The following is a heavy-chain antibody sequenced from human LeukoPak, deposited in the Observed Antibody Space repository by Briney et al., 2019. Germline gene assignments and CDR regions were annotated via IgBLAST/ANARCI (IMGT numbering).Heavy chain of an antibody. V-gene: IGHV4-38-2*01. Sequence: PSETLSLTCAVSGYSISSGYYWGWIRQPPGKGLEWIGSIYHSGSTYYNPSLKSRVTISVDTSKNQFSLKLSSVTAADTAVYYCARHGKTGTSTIYYYYMDVWGKGTTVTVSS. J-gene: IGHJ6*03. CDR2: IYHSGST. D-gene: IGHD1-1*01. CDR1: GYSISSGYY. CDR3: ARHGKTGTSTIYYYYMDV.